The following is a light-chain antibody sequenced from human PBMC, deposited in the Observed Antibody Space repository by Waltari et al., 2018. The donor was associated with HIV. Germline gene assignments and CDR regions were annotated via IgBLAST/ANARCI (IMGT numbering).Light chain of an antibody. Sequence: SFELTQTPSVSDYPGQTAGITRSGGRLSTQSGYWYQQKPGQAPVLVMSRDSERPSGIPERFSGSSSGTTVTLTISGVQAEDEADYYCQSADNSVTHLVCGGGTKLTVL. CDR3: QSADNSVTHLV. V-gene: IGLV3-25*03. CDR1: RLSTQS. CDR2: RDS. J-gene: IGLJ3*02.